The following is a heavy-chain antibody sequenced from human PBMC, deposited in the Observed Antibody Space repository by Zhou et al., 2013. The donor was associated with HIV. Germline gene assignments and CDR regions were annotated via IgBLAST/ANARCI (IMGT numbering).Heavy chain of an antibody. Sequence: QVHLIQSGAEVKTPGSSVTLSCKVYGGTFSALALSWVRQAPGQGLEWMGGIIPIFGTVNYAQKFQGRVTITADESTSTAYMELSSLRSEDMAVYYCATRYTLIVVVKVTDAFEIWGQGTMVTVSS. CDR3: ATRYTLIVVVKVTDAFEI. CDR1: GGTFSALA. V-gene: IGHV1-69*12. J-gene: IGHJ3*02. D-gene: IGHD3-22*01. CDR2: IIPIFGTV.